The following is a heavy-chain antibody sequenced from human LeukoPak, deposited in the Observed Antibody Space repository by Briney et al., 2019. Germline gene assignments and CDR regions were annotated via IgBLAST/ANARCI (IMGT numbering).Heavy chain of an antibody. V-gene: IGHV3-30*02. Sequence: GGSLRLSCAASGFTFSSYGMHWVRQAPGTGLEWVAFIRYDGNNKYYADSVKGRFTLSRDNSKNTLYLQMNSLRAEDTALYYCAKDRSSGYYYDAFDIWGQGTMVTVSS. CDR1: GFTFSSYG. CDR2: IRYDGNNK. CDR3: AKDRSSGYYYDAFDI. J-gene: IGHJ3*02. D-gene: IGHD3-22*01.